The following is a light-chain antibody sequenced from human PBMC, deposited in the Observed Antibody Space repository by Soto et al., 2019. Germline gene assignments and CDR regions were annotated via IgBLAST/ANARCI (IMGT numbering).Light chain of an antibody. CDR2: ENN. CDR3: GKWDSSLRGYV. J-gene: IGLJ1*01. CDR1: SSNIGNNY. Sequence: QSVLTHPPSVSAAPGQKVTISCSGSSSNIGNNYVSWYQQLPGTAPKLLIYENNKRPSGIPDRFSGSKSGTSATLGITGLQTGDEADYYCGKWDSSLRGYVFGTGTKVTVL. V-gene: IGLV1-51*02.